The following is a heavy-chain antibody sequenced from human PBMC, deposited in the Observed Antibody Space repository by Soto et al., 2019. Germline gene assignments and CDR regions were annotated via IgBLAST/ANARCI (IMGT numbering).Heavy chain of an antibody. D-gene: IGHD5-12*01. J-gene: IGHJ6*02. CDR2: IIPIFRTL. CDR1: GGTFSSSA. CDR3: ARDKDRLQLGGNYYYIMDV. V-gene: IGHV1-69*05. Sequence: QVQLVQSGAEVKKPGSSVKLSCKASGGTFSSSAISWVRQAPGQGLEWMGGIIPIFRTLDYAQKFQGRVTXTXDXSTTTAFMELSSLRSEDTAVYYCARDKDRLQLGGNYYYIMDVWGQGTTVTVSS.